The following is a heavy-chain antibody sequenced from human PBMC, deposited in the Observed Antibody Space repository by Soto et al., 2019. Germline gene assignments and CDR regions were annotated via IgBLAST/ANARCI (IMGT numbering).Heavy chain of an antibody. CDR2: IYYSGST. CDR3: AREPVGQLWDNPEYFQH. J-gene: IGHJ1*01. CDR1: GGSISSGGYY. Sequence: QVQLQESGPGLVKPSQTLSLTCTVSGGSISSGGYYWSWIRQHPGKGLEWIGYIYYSGSTYYNPSLKCRVTISVDTSKNPFSLKLSSVTAADTAVYYCAREPVGQLWDNPEYFQHWGQGTLVTVSS. D-gene: IGHD5-18*01. V-gene: IGHV4-31*03.